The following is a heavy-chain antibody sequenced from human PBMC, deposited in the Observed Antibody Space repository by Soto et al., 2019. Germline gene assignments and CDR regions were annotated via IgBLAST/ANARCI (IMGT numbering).Heavy chain of an antibody. CDR2: INPSGGST. D-gene: IGHD6-19*01. J-gene: IGHJ5*02. CDR3: ARDSGWYGGYNWFDP. V-gene: IGHV1-46*01. CDR1: GYTFTIYY. Sequence: ASVKVSCKASGYTFTIYYMHCVRQSPLQGLEWMGIINPSGGSTSYAQKFQGRVTMTRDTSTSTVYMELSSLRSEDTAVYYCARDSGWYGGYNWFDPWGQGTLVTVSS.